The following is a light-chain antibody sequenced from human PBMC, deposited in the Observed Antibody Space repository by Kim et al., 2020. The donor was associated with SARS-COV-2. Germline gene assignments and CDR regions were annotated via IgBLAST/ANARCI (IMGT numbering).Light chain of an antibody. CDR1: KLGNKY. CDR2: YDT. CDR3: QAWDSYNVV. V-gene: IGLV3-1*01. J-gene: IGLJ3*02. Sequence: SYELTQPPSVSVSPGQTASITCSGDKLGNKYVSWYQQKPGQSPVLVVYYDTKRPSGIPERFSGSSSGITATLTISGTQAMDEGDYYCQAWDSYNVVFGGG.